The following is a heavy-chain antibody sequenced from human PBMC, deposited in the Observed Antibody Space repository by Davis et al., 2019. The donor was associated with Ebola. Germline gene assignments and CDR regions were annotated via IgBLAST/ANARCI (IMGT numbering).Heavy chain of an antibody. CDR2: ISGNGGST. V-gene: IGHV3-23*01. CDR3: AKRGSYFVTGEGPDS. J-gene: IGHJ4*02. CDR1: GFTFSSYA. D-gene: IGHD1-26*01. Sequence: GGSLRLSCVGSGFTFSSYAMSWVRQAPGKGLEWVSGISGNGGSTYYADSVKGRFTISRDNSKNTLYLQVNSLRAEDTAVYYCAKRGSYFVTGEGPDSWGQGTLVTVSS.